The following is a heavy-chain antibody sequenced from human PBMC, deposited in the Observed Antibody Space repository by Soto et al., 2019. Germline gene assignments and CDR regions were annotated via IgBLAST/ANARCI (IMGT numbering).Heavy chain of an antibody. D-gene: IGHD1-26*01. CDR3: ARIVGATENFDY. CDR2: IYYSGST. V-gene: IGHV4-59*01. J-gene: IGHJ4*02. Sequence: SETLSLTCTVSGGSISRYYWSWIRQPPGKGLEWIGYIYYSGSTNYNPSLKSRVTISVDTSKNQFSLKLSSVTAADTAVYYCARIVGATENFDYWGQGTLVTVS. CDR1: GGSISRYY.